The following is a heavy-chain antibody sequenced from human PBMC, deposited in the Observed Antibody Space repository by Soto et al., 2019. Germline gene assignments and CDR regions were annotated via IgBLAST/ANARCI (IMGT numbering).Heavy chain of an antibody. Sequence: ASVKVSCKVSGYTLTELSMHWVRQAPGKGLEWMGGFDPEDGETIYAQKFQGRVTMTEDTSISTAYMELSRLRSDDTAVYYCARDMGSSPQTHAFDIWGQGTMVTVSS. CDR3: ARDMGSSPQTHAFDI. D-gene: IGHD6-6*01. J-gene: IGHJ3*02. CDR2: FDPEDGET. V-gene: IGHV1-24*01. CDR1: GYTLTELS.